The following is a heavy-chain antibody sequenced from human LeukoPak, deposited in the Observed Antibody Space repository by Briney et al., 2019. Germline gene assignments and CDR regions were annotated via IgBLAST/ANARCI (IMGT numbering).Heavy chain of an antibody. J-gene: IGHJ6*03. V-gene: IGHV1-46*01. D-gene: IGHD6-13*01. CDR1: GYTFTSYY. CDR2: INPSGGST. Sequence: GASVKVSCKASGYTFTSYYMHWVRQAPGQGLEWMGIINPSGGSTSYAQKFQGRVTMTRDMSTSTVYMELSSLRSEDTAVYYCARQYSSSWYAHYYYYMDVWGKGTTVTVSS. CDR3: ARQYSSSWYAHYYYYMDV.